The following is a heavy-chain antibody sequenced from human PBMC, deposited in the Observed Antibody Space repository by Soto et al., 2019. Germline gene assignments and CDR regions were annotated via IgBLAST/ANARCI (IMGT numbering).Heavy chain of an antibody. J-gene: IGHJ4*02. CDR2: IYSGGST. D-gene: IGHD1-26*01. CDR1: GFTVSSNY. CDR3: ASTIVGARLYYFDY. Sequence: GGSLRLSCAASGFTVSSNYMSWVRQAPGKGLEWVSVIYSGGSTYYADSVKGRFTISRDNSKNTLYLQMNSLRAEDTAVYYCASTIVGARLYYFDYWGQGTLVTVSS. V-gene: IGHV3-53*01.